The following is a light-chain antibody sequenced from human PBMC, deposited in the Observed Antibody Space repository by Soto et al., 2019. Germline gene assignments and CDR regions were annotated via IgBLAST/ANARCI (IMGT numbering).Light chain of an antibody. CDR1: QTISSW. CDR3: QHYNSYSES. V-gene: IGKV1-5*03. Sequence: IQMTQSPSTLSGAVGDRVTITCRASQTISSWLAWYHQKPGKAPKLLIYKASTLKSGVPSRFSGSGSGTEFTLTISSLQPDDFATYYCQHYNSYSESFGQGTKVELK. CDR2: KAS. J-gene: IGKJ1*01.